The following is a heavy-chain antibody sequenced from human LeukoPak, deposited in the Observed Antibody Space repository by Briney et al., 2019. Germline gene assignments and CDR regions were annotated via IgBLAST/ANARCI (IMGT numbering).Heavy chain of an antibody. CDR3: AKDRIALAGTCPDS. CDR2: ISGSGHT. CDR1: GFTFSTYW. Sequence: PGGSLRLSCAASGFTFSTYWMSWVRQAPGKGLEWVSSISGSGHTYYADSVEGRFTVSRDNSNNTMYLQMSNLRAEDTAVYYCAKDRIALAGTCPDSWGQGTLVTVSS. J-gene: IGHJ1*01. D-gene: IGHD6-19*01. V-gene: IGHV3-23*01.